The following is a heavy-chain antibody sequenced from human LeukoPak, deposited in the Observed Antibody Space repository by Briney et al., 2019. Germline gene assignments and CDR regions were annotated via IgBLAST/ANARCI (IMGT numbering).Heavy chain of an antibody. CDR1: GFAFSSYA. CDR3: AKSDCSSTSCYWFDP. J-gene: IGHJ5*02. CDR2: ISGSGGST. Sequence: PWRSLRLSCAASGFAFSSYAMSWVRQPPGKGLDWVSGISGSGGSTYYSDSVKGRFTISRDNSKTTLYLQMNSLRAEDTAVYYCAKSDCSSTSCYWFDPWGQGTLVTVSS. V-gene: IGHV3-23*01. D-gene: IGHD2-2*01.